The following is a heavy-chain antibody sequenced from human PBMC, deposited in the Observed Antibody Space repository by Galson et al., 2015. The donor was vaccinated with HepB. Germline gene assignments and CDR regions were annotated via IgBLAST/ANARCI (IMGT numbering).Heavy chain of an antibody. CDR1: GFIFDNYA. V-gene: IGHV3-30*03. CDR2: ISSDETDK. D-gene: IGHD2/OR15-2a*01. CDR3: ARDLLRIDTTLITSLRFDL. Sequence: SLRLSCAASGFIFDNYAMHWIRQAPGKGLDWMTFISSDETDKYYAAPVKGRFTVSRDNSKNTLYLQLNNLRPEDTAMYYCARDLLRIDTTLITSLRFDLWGRGTLVSVSS. J-gene: IGHJ2*01.